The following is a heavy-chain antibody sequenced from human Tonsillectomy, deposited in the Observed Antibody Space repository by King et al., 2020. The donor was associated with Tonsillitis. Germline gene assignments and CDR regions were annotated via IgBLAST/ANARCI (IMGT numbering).Heavy chain of an antibody. D-gene: IGHD6-19*01. CDR1: GFTFDDYS. CDR2: ISWDGAST. J-gene: IGHJ2*01. CDR3: AKGGRRHYNSACFLTN. V-gene: IGHV3-43*01. Sequence: VQLVESGGIMVQPGGSLRLSCAASGFTFDDYSMHWVRQAPGKRLEWVSLISWDGASTYYADSVKGRFTISRDNRKNSVYLQMNGLRTEDAALYYCAKGGRRHYNSACFLTNGGRGPLFIVPS.